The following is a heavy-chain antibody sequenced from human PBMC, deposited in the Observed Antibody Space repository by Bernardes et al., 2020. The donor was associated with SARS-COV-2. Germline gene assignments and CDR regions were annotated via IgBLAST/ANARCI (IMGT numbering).Heavy chain of an antibody. CDR1: GFSVSIHA. Sequence: GSLRLSCAASGFSVSIHAMSWVRRAPGKGLEWVSGVWTDGNTHYTDSVRGRFSISRDDSKNILYLQMNSLRGEDTAVYFCARDLFWWSAADYWGQGTLVTVS. D-gene: IGHD3-16*01. CDR3: ARDLFWWSAADY. J-gene: IGHJ4*02. CDR2: VWTDGNT. V-gene: IGHV3-53*01.